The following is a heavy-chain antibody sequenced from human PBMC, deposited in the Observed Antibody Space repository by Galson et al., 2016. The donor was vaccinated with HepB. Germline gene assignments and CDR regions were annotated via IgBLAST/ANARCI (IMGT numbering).Heavy chain of an antibody. V-gene: IGHV3-15*01. CDR2: IKSKFAGGTT. D-gene: IGHD3-10*01. CDR1: GFTFGNTW. CDR3: TNDRGSYYYGSGALSD. J-gene: IGHJ4*02. Sequence: SLRLSCAASGFTFGNTWMNWVRQVPGKGLEWIGRIKSKFAGGTTDYAAPVKGRFTVSRDDSKNTLYLQMNSLRDDDTAVYYCTNDRGSYYYGSGALSDWGQGTLVTVSS.